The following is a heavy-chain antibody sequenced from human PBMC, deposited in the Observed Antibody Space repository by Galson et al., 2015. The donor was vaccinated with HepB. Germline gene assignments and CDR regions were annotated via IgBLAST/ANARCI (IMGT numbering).Heavy chain of an antibody. CDR2: IYPGDSDT. D-gene: IGHD6-19*01. CDR1: GYRFTSYW. J-gene: IGHJ3*02. V-gene: IGHV5-51*01. CDR3: ARGWVAVAGFDAFDI. Sequence: QSGAEVKKPGESLKISCKGSGYRFTSYWIGWVRQMPGKGLEWMGIIYPGDSDTRYSPSFQGQVTISADKSISTAYLQWSSLKASDTAMYYCARGWVAVAGFDAFDIWGQGTMVTVSS.